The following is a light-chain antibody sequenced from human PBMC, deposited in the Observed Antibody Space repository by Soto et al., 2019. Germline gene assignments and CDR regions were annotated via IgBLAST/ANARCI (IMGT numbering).Light chain of an antibody. V-gene: IGKV3-20*01. CDR2: GAS. Sequence: EIVLTQSPGTLSLSPGERATLSCRASQSINSNFLTWYQQKPGQAPRLLIFGASSRATGIPDRFSGSGSGTDFTLTISRLEPEDFAMYYRQQDGSSPPYTFGQGTKLEIK. CDR3: QQDGSSPPYT. J-gene: IGKJ2*01. CDR1: QSINSNF.